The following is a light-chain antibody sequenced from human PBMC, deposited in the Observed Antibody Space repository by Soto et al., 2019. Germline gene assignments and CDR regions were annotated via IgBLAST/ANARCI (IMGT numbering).Light chain of an antibody. Sequence: EIVLTQSPATLSLSPGERATLSCRASQSVSNFLAWYQQKPGQAPRLLIYDASNRATGIPARFSGSGSGTDFTLTIRSLEPEDFAVYYCQQYGSSPWTFGQGTKVDIK. V-gene: IGKV3-11*01. J-gene: IGKJ1*01. CDR3: QQYGSSPWT. CDR2: DAS. CDR1: QSVSNF.